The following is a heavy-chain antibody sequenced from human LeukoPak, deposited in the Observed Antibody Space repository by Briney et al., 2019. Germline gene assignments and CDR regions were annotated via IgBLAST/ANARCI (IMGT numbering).Heavy chain of an antibody. D-gene: IGHD3-10*01. CDR2: IIPIFGTA. V-gene: IGHV1-69*05. CDR1: GGTFSSYA. Sequence: SVKVSCKASGGTFSSYAISWVRQAPGQGLEWMGGIIPIFGTANYAQKFQGRVTITTDESTSTAYMELNSLRPEDTAVYYCAAGRYGLGSQYYYGMDVWGQGTTVTVSS. CDR3: AAGRYGLGSQYYYGMDV. J-gene: IGHJ6*02.